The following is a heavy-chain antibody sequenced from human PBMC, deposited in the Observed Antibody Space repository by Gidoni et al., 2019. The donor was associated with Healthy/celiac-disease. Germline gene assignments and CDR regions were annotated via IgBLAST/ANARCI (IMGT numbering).Heavy chain of an antibody. Sequence: EVQLVESGGVVVQPGGSLSLSCAASGFTFDDYTMHWVRQAPGKGLEWVSLISWDGGSTYYADSVKGRFTISRDNSKNSLYLQMNSLRTEDTALYYCAKGHYYYYYMDVWGKGTTVTVSS. CDR3: AKGHYYYYYMDV. CDR2: ISWDGGST. V-gene: IGHV3-43*01. J-gene: IGHJ6*03. CDR1: GFTFDDYT.